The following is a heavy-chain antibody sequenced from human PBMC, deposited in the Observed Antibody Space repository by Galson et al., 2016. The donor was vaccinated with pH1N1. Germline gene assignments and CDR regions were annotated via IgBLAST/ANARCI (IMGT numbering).Heavy chain of an antibody. J-gene: IGHJ5*01. Sequence: SLRLSCAASGFTFSSYEMNWVRQAPGKGLEWLASITSSGSTIYYADSVRGRFIIFRDNNENSLFLEMNSLRVEDTAIYYCARVINSFWCGSNWLDSWGQGTLVTVSS. CDR3: ARVINSFWCGSNWLDS. V-gene: IGHV3-48*03. D-gene: IGHD3-3*01. CDR2: ITSSGSTI. CDR1: GFTFSSYE.